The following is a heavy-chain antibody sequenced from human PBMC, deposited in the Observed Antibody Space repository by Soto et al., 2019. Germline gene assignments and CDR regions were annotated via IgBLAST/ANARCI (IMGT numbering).Heavy chain of an antibody. D-gene: IGHD2-15*01. CDR2: IDPKSGGT. CDR3: ARFSVDVPE. V-gene: IGHV1-2*02. CDR1: GPTFIAYY. Sequence: QLVQSGAEVKKPGASVKVSCKTSGPTFIAYYIHWVRQAPGQGLEWMGWIDPKSGGTTYEQKFLGRVTMTRDAAINTAYRELNGLTSDDPGVYYCARFSVDVPEWGQGTLLTVSS. J-gene: IGHJ4*02.